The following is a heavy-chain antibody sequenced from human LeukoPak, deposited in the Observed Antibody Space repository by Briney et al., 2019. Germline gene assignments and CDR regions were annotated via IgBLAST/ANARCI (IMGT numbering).Heavy chain of an antibody. CDR3: AKGSGRPFDY. D-gene: IGHD6-19*01. J-gene: IGHJ4*02. CDR2: MNQDGSHK. Sequence: GGSVRLSCAASGFSFSSYAMSWVRQAPGKGLEWVAGMNQDGSHKNYVDSVKGRFTISRDNAKDSLYLQMNSLRADDTAVYYCAKGSGRPFDYWGQGTLVTVSS. CDR1: GFSFSSYA. V-gene: IGHV3-7*04.